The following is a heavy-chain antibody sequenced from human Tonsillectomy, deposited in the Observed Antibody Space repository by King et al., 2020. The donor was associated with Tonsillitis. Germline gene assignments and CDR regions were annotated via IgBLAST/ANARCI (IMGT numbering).Heavy chain of an antibody. CDR1: GYTFTSYV. CDR3: ARRGYDSSGYSQNGPKHFDY. Sequence: QLVQSGAEVKKPGASVKVSCKASGYTFTSYVISWVRQAPGQGLELMGWISAYNGNTNYAQKLQGRDTMNTDTSTRTAYMELRSLRSDDTAVYYCARRGYDSSGYSQNGPKHFDYWGQGTLVTVSS. CDR2: ISAYNGNT. J-gene: IGHJ4*02. D-gene: IGHD3-22*01. V-gene: IGHV1-18*04.